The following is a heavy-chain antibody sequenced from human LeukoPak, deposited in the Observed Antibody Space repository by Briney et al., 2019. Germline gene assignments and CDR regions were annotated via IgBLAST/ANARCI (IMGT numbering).Heavy chain of an antibody. J-gene: IGHJ4*02. V-gene: IGHV3-23*01. D-gene: IGHD3-9*01. CDR2: ITARGGNT. CDR1: GFTFVSYT. CDR3: AKRSILTGYPVDY. Sequence: AGGSLRLSCAASGFTFVSYTMNWVRQAPGKGLGWVSAITARGGNTYYADSVEGRFTISRDNSKNTLYLQMNSLRAEDTAVYYCAKRSILTGYPVDYWGQGTLVTVSS.